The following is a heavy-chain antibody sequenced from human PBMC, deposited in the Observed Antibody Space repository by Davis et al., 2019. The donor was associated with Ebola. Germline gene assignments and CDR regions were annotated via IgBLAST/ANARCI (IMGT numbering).Heavy chain of an antibody. J-gene: IGHJ6*02. D-gene: IGHD5-12*01. CDR3: ARDRGHIVATSMYYYYYGMDV. Sequence: ASVKVSCKASGYTFTGYYMHWVRQAPGQGLEWMGWINPNSGSTNYAQKFQGWVTMTRDTSISTAYVELSRLRSDDTAVYYCARDRGHIVATSMYYYYYGMDVWGQGTTVTVSS. CDR2: INPNSGST. V-gene: IGHV1-2*04. CDR1: GYTFTGYY.